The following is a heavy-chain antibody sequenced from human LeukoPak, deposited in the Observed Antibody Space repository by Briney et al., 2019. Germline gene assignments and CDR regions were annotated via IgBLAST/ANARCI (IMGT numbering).Heavy chain of an antibody. CDR2: ISSSSSYI. CDR1: GFTFSTYS. V-gene: IGHV3-21*01. CDR3: AELGITMIGGV. Sequence: GGSLRLSCAASGFTFSTYSMNWVRQAPGEGLEWVSRISSSSSYIYYADSVKGRFTISRDNAKNFLYLQMNSLRAEDTAVYYCAELGITMIGGVWGKGTTVTISS. J-gene: IGHJ6*04. D-gene: IGHD3-10*02.